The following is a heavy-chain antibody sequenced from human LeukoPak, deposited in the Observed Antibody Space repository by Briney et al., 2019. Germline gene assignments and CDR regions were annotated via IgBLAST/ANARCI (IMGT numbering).Heavy chain of an antibody. Sequence: GGSLRLSCAASGFTVSSNYMSWVRQAPGKGLEWVSVIYSGGSTYYADSVKGRFTISRDNSKNTLYLQMNSLRAEDTAVYYCARDGPRLLAGLFGDYYYGMDVWGQGATVIVSS. J-gene: IGHJ6*02. D-gene: IGHD3-10*01. CDR2: IYSGGST. V-gene: IGHV3-53*01. CDR1: GFTVSSNY. CDR3: ARDGPRLLAGLFGDYYYGMDV.